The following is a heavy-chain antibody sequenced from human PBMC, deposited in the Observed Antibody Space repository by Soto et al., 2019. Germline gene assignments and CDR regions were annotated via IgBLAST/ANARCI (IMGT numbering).Heavy chain of an antibody. D-gene: IGHD3-10*01. CDR2: IIPIFGTA. CDR1: GGTFSSYA. V-gene: IGHV1-69*13. J-gene: IGHJ5*02. CDR3: AAYYYGSGDNWFDP. Sequence: ASVKVSCKASGGTFSSYAISWVRQAPGQGLEWMGGIIPIFGTANYAQKFQGRVTITADESTSTAYMELSSLRSEDTAVYYCAAYYYGSGDNWFDPWGQGTLVTVSS.